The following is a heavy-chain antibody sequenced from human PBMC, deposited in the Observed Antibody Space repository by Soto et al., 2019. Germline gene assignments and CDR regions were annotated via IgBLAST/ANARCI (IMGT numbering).Heavy chain of an antibody. Sequence: GGSLRLSCAASGFTFSSYDMHWVRQATGKGLEWVSAIGTAGDTYYPGSVKGRFTISRENATNPLYLQMNSLRAGDTAVYSCARGQRTDDYGDHDDAFDIWGQGTMVTVSS. CDR2: IGTAGDT. V-gene: IGHV3-13*01. CDR3: ARGQRTDDYGDHDDAFDI. CDR1: GFTFSSYD. D-gene: IGHD4-17*01. J-gene: IGHJ3*02.